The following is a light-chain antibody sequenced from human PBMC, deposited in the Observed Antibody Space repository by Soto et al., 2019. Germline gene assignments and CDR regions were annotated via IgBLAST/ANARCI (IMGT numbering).Light chain of an antibody. CDR1: QGISRY. J-gene: IGKJ1*01. CDR3: QQYDTYSRT. V-gene: IGKV1-8*01. CDR2: AAS. Sequence: RLTHSPSSFSASTGDRVTITCRXSQGISRYLAWFQQKPGKSPKLLLYAASSLQRGGPSSFSGSGSATDFTPTISSRQPEDFATYYGQQYDTYSRTFGQGTKVDIK.